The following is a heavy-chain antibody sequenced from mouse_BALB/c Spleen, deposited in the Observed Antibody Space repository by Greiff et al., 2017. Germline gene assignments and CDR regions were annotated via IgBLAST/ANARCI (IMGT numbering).Heavy chain of an antibody. Sequence: QVQLQQSGAELVRPGTSVKVSCKASGYAFTNYLIEWVKQRPGQGLEWIGVINPGSGGTNYNEKFKGKATLTADKSSSTAYMQLSSLTSDDSAVYFCARWGGDSSGYLYYYAMDYWGQGTSVTVSS. CDR2: INPGSGGT. V-gene: IGHV1-54*01. CDR3: ARWGGDSSGYLYYYAMDY. CDR1: GYAFTNYL. J-gene: IGHJ4*01. D-gene: IGHD3-2*01.